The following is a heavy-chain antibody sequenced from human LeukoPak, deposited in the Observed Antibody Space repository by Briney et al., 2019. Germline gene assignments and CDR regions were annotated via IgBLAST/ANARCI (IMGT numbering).Heavy chain of an antibody. J-gene: IGHJ4*02. V-gene: IGHV3-23*01. Sequence: GGSLRLSCAASGFTFSSYAMSWVRQAPGKGLEWVSAISGSGGGTYYEDSVKGRFTISRDNYKNTLYLQMNSLRAEDTAVYYCAKDRAGIQLWARNPQPVGLIDYWGQGTLVTVSS. CDR3: AKDRAGIQLWARNPQPVGLIDY. D-gene: IGHD5-18*01. CDR1: GFTFSSYA. CDR2: ISGSGGGT.